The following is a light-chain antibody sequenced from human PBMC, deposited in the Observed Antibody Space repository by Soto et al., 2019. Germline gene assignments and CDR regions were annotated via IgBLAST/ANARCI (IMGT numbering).Light chain of an antibody. CDR2: AAS. J-gene: IGKJ4*01. Sequence: DMEMTQSRLSLSASVGDRVTITCRASQSISNYLNWYQHKPGKVPKLLIYAASSLQSGVPTRFSGSGSGTDFTLTINSLQPEDFATYYCQQSYGTPLTFGGGTKIEIK. CDR1: QSISNY. CDR3: QQSYGTPLT. V-gene: IGKV1-39*01.